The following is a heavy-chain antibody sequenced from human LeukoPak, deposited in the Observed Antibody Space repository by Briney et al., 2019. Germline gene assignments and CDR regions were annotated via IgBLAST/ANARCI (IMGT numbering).Heavy chain of an antibody. Sequence: GGSLRLSCAASGFTFSSYAMSWVRQAPGKGLEWVSAISGSGGSTYYADSVKGRSTISRDNSKNTLYLQMNSLRAEDTAVYYCAKWGAAYDFWSGYLPNWFDPWGQGTLVTVSS. CDR2: ISGSGGST. D-gene: IGHD3-3*01. V-gene: IGHV3-23*01. CDR1: GFTFSSYA. J-gene: IGHJ5*02. CDR3: AKWGAAYDFWSGYLPNWFDP.